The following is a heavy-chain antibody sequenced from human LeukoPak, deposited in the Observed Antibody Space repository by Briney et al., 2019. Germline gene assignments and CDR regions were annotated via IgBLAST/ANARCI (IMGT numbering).Heavy chain of an antibody. CDR1: GFTFSSYS. CDR2: ISSSSSYI. Sequence: GGSLRLSCAASGFTFSSYSMNWVRQAPGKGLEWVSSISSSSSYIYYADSVKGRFTISRDNAKNPLYLQMNSLRAEDTAVYYCAREDGIKWELLGYFDYWGQGTLVTVSS. CDR3: AREDGIKWELLGYFDY. J-gene: IGHJ4*02. D-gene: IGHD1-26*01. V-gene: IGHV3-21*01.